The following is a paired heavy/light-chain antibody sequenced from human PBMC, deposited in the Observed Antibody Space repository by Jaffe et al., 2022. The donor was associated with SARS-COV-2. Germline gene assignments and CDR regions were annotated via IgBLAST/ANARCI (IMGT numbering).Light chain of an antibody. Sequence: DIQMTQSPSSLSASVGDRVTITCRASQGISNYLAWYQQKPGKVPKLLIYAASALHSGVPSRFSGSGSGTDFTLTISSLRPEDVATYYCQEYNSAPWTFGQGTKVEIK. V-gene: IGKV1-27*01. J-gene: IGKJ1*01. CDR2: AAS. CDR1: QGISNY. CDR3: QEYNSAPWT.
Heavy chain of an antibody. J-gene: IGHJ4*02. CDR3: AKGPLGYCSGGSCYGDS. D-gene: IGHD2-15*01. CDR2: ISGSGGST. V-gene: IGHV3-23*04. Sequence: EVQLVESGGGLVQPGGSLRLSCAASGFPFGGYAISWVRQAPGKGLEWVSAISGSGGSTYYADSVKGRFTISRDNSKNTLYLQMNSLRAEDTAIYYCAKGPLGYCSGGSCYGDSWGQGTLVTVSS. CDR1: GFPFGGYA.